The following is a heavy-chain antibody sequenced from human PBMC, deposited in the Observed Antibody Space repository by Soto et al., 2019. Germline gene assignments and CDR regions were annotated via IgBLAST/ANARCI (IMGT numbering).Heavy chain of an antibody. CDR3: ARASVFYCSSTSCPYYGMDV. J-gene: IGHJ6*02. CDR2: ISYDGSNK. D-gene: IGHD2-2*01. V-gene: IGHV3-30-3*01. CDR1: GFTFSSYA. Sequence: PGGSLRLSCAASGFTFSSYAMHWVRQAPGKGLEWVAVISYDGSNKYYADSVKGRFTISGDNSKNTLYLQMNSLRAEDTAVYYCARASVFYCSSTSCPYYGMDVWGPGTTVTVSS.